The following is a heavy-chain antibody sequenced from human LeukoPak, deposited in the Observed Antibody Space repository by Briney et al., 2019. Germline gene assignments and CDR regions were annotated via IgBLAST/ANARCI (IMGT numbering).Heavy chain of an antibody. Sequence: PGGSLRLSCTASGFTFDDSAMHWVRHPPGKGLEWVSGISWNSVSIGYADSVKGRFTISRDNAKKSLYLQMNSLRAEDTAFYYCAKDMGFFSYLESWGQGTLVSVSS. CDR3: AKDMGFFSYLES. CDR1: GFTFDDSA. V-gene: IGHV3-9*01. CDR2: ISWNSVSI. J-gene: IGHJ4*02. D-gene: IGHD3-3*01.